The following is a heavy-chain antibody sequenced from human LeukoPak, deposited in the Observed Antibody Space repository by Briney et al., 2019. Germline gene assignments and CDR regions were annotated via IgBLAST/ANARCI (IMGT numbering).Heavy chain of an antibody. D-gene: IGHD2-15*01. Sequence: TGGSLRLSCAASGFTFSNYDMHWVRRAPGKGLEWVAFIQYSGSKKYYVASVEGRFTISRDNSKNTLYVHMNTLRTEDTAVYYCAKGGRHGHSSYERGYFDFWGQGALVTVFS. CDR3: AKGGRHGHSSYERGYFDF. CDR1: GFTFSNYD. CDR2: IQYSGSKK. V-gene: IGHV3-30*02. J-gene: IGHJ4*02.